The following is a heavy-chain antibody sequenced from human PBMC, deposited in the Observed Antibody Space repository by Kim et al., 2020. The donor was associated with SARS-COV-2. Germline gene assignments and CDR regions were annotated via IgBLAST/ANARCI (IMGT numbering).Heavy chain of an antibody. D-gene: IGHD1-20*01. Sequence: SETLSLTCGVSGGSISSSNWWTWVRQPPEKGLEGIGEISLGGSNHYNPSLEGRVTISVDKSKNQFFLMLTSVTAADTAVYCCARNINGGFAFDSWGQGILVTVSS. J-gene: IGHJ4*02. CDR3: ARNINGGFAFDS. V-gene: IGHV4-4*01. CDR2: ISLGGSN. CDR1: GGSISSSNW.